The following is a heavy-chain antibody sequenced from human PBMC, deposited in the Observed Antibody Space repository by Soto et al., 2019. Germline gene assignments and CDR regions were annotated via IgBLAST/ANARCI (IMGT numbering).Heavy chain of an antibody. CDR1: GFTFSSYA. Sequence: GESLKISCAASGFTFSSYAMHWVRQAPGKGLEWVAVISYDGSNKYYADSVKGRFTISRDNSKNTLYLQMNSLRAEDTAVYYCARGYDILTGYYWVALGSYFDYWGQGTLVTVSS. D-gene: IGHD3-9*01. CDR2: ISYDGSNK. CDR3: ARGYDILTGYYWVALGSYFDY. V-gene: IGHV3-30-3*01. J-gene: IGHJ4*02.